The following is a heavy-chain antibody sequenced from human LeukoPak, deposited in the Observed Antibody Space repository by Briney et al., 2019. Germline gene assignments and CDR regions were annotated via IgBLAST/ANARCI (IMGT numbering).Heavy chain of an antibody. Sequence: GRSLRLSCAASGFTFSSYAMHWVRQAPGKGLEWVAVISYDGSNKYYADSAKGRFTISRDNSKNTLYLQMNSLRAEDTAVYYCARERSVSDCSSTSCASHAFDIWGQGTMVTVSS. V-gene: IGHV3-30*14. CDR2: ISYDGSNK. J-gene: IGHJ3*02. CDR3: ARERSVSDCSSTSCASHAFDI. D-gene: IGHD2-2*01. CDR1: GFTFSSYA.